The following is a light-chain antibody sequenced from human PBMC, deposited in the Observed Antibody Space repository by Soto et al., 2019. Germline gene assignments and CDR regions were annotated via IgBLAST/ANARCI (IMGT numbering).Light chain of an antibody. CDR2: GAS. Sequence: DIEMTQSPATMSVSPGETATLSCRASQSVRSNLAWYQQKPGQAPRLLIYGASTGATGVPARVSGSASGTEFTLTISSLQSEDFAVYSCHQYNTWPPTFGQGTKVDIK. J-gene: IGKJ1*01. CDR1: QSVRSN. V-gene: IGKV3-15*01. CDR3: HQYNTWPPT.